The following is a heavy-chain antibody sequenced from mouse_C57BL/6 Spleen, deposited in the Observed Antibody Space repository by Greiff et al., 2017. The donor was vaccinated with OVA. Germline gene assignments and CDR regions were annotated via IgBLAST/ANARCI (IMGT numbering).Heavy chain of an antibody. CDR2: ISYDGSN. D-gene: IGHD3-2*02. J-gene: IGHJ4*01. V-gene: IGHV3-6*01. Sequence: VQLKESGPGLVKPSQSLSLTCSVTGYSITSGYYWNWIRQFPGNKLEWMGYISYDGSNNYNPSLKNRISITRDTSKNQFFLKLNSVTTEDTATYYCARGEAQATWGDYYAMDYWGQGTSVTVSS. CDR1: GYSITSGYY. CDR3: ARGEAQATWGDYYAMDY.